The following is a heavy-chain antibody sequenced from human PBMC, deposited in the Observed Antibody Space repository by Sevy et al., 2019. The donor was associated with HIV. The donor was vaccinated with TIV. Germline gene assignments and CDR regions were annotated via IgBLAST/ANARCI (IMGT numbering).Heavy chain of an antibody. Sequence: GGSLRLSCAASGFTFSSYWMTWVRQTPEKGLEWVANIKEDGSENYYVDSVKGRFTISRDNAKNSLYLQMNSLRAEDTAVYYCARVGGCSSTSCFAYWFDPWGQGTLVTVSS. D-gene: IGHD2-2*01. J-gene: IGHJ5*02. V-gene: IGHV3-7*03. CDR2: IKEDGSEN. CDR1: GFTFSSYW. CDR3: ARVGGCSSTSCFAYWFDP.